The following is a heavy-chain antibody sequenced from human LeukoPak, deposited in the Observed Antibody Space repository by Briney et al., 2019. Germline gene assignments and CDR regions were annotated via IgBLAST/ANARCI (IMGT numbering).Heavy chain of an antibody. D-gene: IGHD3-10*02. J-gene: IGHJ5*02. Sequence: SETLSLTCTVSGGSISSYYWSWIRQPPGKGLEWIGYIYYSGSTNYNPSLKSRVTISVDTSKNQFSLKLSSVTAADTAVYYCARMFSLGGANWFDPWGQGTLVTVSS. CDR3: ARMFSLGGANWFDP. CDR2: IYYSGST. V-gene: IGHV4-59*12. CDR1: GGSISSYY.